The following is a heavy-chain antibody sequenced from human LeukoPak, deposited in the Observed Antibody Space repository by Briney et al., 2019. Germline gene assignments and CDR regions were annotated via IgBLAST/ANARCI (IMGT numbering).Heavy chain of an antibody. D-gene: IGHD1-26*01. V-gene: IGHV1-2*02. CDR1: GGTFSSYG. CDR2: INPNSGGT. CDR3: ARGWELLWRGYYFDY. Sequence: ASVKVSCKASGGTFSSYGISWVRQAPGQGLEWMGWINPNSGGTNYAQKFQGRVTMTRDTSISTAYMELSRLRSDDTAVYYCARGWELLWRGYYFDYWGQGTLVTVSS. J-gene: IGHJ4*02.